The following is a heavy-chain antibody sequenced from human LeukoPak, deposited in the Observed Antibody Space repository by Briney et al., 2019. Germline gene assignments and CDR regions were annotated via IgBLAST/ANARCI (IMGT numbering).Heavy chain of an antibody. J-gene: IGHJ4*02. V-gene: IGHV3-23*01. CDR2: ISDSGAVT. D-gene: IGHD2-15*01. Sequence: GGSLRLSCAASGSIFSSYAMSWVRQAPGNGLEGVSGISDSGAVTYYAASVKGRFTISRDNSKNTLYLQMNSLRVEDTAVYYCANPCSGGTCFPHWWGQGTLVTVSS. CDR3: ANPCSGGTCFPHW. CDR1: GSIFSSYA.